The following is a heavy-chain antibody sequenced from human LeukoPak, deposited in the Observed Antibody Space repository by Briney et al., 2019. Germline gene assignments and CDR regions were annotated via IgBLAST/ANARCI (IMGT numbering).Heavy chain of an antibody. CDR3: ARARSVTIYYYYYYMDV. D-gene: IGHD4-17*01. CDR2: INHSGST. CDR1: GGSFSGYY. V-gene: IGHV4-34*01. J-gene: IGHJ6*03. Sequence: SETLSLTCAVYGGSFSGYYWSWIRQPPGKGLERIGEINHSGSTNYNPSLKSRVTISVDTSKNQFSLKLSSVTAADTAVYYCARARSVTIYYYYYYMDVWGKGTTVTVSS.